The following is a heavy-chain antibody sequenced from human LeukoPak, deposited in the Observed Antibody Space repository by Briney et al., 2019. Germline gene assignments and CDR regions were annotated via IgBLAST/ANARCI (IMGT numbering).Heavy chain of an antibody. J-gene: IGHJ3*01. Sequence: PGRSLRLSCAASGFTFSSYAMHWVRQAPGKGLEWVAVISYDGSNKYYADSVKGRFTISRDNSKNTLYLQMNSLRAEDTAVYYCAKAGARYSHSSGLYAFDVWGQGTMVTVSS. CDR3: AKAGARYSHSSGLYAFDV. CDR2: ISYDGSNK. D-gene: IGHD3-22*01. CDR1: GFTFSSYA. V-gene: IGHV3-30-3*01.